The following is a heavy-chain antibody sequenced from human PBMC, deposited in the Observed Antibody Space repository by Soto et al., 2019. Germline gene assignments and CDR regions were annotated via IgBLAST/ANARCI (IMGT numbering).Heavy chain of an antibody. CDR3: ARNYYDSSGYYYELQGYYYYYGMDV. V-gene: IGHV1-18*01. D-gene: IGHD3-22*01. CDR2: ISAYNGNT. CDR1: GYTFTSYG. J-gene: IGHJ6*02. Sequence: ASVKVSCKASGYTFTSYGISWVRQAPGQGLEWMGWISAYNGNTNYAQKLQGRVTMTTDTSTSTAYMELRSLRSDDTAVYYCARNYYDSSGYYYELQGYYYYYGMDVWGQGTTVTVSS.